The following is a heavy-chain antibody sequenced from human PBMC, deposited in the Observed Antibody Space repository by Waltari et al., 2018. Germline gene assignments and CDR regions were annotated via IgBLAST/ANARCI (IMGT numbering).Heavy chain of an antibody. CDR1: NGSISRGDYY. CDR2: IYSSGSV. Sequence: QMQLQESGPGLVKPSQTLSLTCTVSNGSISRGDYYLGWIRQSPGKGLEWIGYIYSSGSVYYTPSLESRVSISIDTSKNQFSLKVTSVTAADTAVYYCARVENYHGSGSYRWFDSWGQGTLVTVTS. J-gene: IGHJ5*01. CDR3: ARVENYHGSGSYRWFDS. D-gene: IGHD3-10*01. V-gene: IGHV4-30-4*01.